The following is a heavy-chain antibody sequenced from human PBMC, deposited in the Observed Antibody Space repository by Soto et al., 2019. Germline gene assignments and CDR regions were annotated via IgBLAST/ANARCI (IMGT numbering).Heavy chain of an antibody. Sequence: QVRLQQWGAGLLKPSETLSLTCAVYGASFSDSYWNWIRQPPGKGLEWIGEINHSGSTIYNTSLESRVTISLDTSRKPFTLEMRSATAADTAVYYCAREVPSRYFDLWGRGTPVTVSS. CDR2: INHSGST. V-gene: IGHV4-34*01. CDR3: AREVPSRYFDL. D-gene: IGHD1-1*01. J-gene: IGHJ2*01. CDR1: GASFSDSY.